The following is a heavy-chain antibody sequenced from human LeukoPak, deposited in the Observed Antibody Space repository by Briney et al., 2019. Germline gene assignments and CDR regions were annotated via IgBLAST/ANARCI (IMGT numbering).Heavy chain of an antibody. Sequence: GGSLRLSCATSGFVFSNYAMNWVRQAPGKGLEYVSAITGDGSTPYYANSVKGRFAISRDNSRNTLYLQMGSLRSEDMAVYYCARVGFSGYDSWGQGTLVTVSS. D-gene: IGHD5-12*01. CDR2: ITGDGSTP. V-gene: IGHV3-64*01. J-gene: IGHJ5*02. CDR3: ARVGFSGYDS. CDR1: GFVFSNYA.